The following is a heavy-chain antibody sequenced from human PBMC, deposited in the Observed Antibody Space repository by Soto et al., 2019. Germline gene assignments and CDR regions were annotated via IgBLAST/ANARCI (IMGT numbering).Heavy chain of an antibody. J-gene: IGHJ3*02. CDR2: IWYDGSNK. CDR3: ARDRIAARPPAYAFDI. CDR1: GFTFSSYG. D-gene: IGHD6-6*01. Sequence: GGSLRLSCAASGFTFSSYGMHWVRQAPGKGLEWVAVIWYDGSNKYYADSVKGRFTISRDNSKNTLYLQMNSLRAEDTAVYYCARDRIAARPPAYAFDIWGQGTMVTVSS. V-gene: IGHV3-33*01.